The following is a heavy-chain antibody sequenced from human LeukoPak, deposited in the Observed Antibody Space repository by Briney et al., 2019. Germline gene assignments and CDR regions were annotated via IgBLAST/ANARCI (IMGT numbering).Heavy chain of an antibody. CDR1: GYTFTGYY. CDR2: INPNSGGT. V-gene: IGHV1-2*02. Sequence: ASVKVSCKASGYTFTGYYMHWVRQAPGQGLEWMGWINPNSGGTNYAQKFQGRVTMTRDTSISTAYMELSRLRSDDTAVYYCARGEYCGGDCYLASDYWGQGTLVTVSS. D-gene: IGHD2-21*01. J-gene: IGHJ4*02. CDR3: ARGEYCGGDCYLASDY.